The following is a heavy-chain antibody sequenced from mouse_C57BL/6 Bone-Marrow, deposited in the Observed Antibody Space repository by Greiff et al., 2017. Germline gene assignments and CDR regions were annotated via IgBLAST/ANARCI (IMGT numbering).Heavy chain of an antibody. CDR2: IRNNANNPAT. CDR1: GFTFSDAW. J-gene: IGHJ2*01. V-gene: IGHV6-6*01. CDR3: TRPYYYGSSYDY. Sequence: EVKLMESGGGLVQPGGSMKLSCAASGFTFSDAWMDWVRQSPERGLEWVAEIRNNANNPATYYAESVKGRFTISRDDSKSSVYLQMNSLRAEDTGIYYCTRPYYYGSSYDYWGQGTTLTVSS. D-gene: IGHD1-1*01.